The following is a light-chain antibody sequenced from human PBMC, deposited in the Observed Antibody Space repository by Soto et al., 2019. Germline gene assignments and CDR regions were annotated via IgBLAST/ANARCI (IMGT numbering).Light chain of an antibody. J-gene: IGKJ2*01. Sequence: EIVMTQSPATLSVSPGERATLSCRASRRVSSSLAWYQQKPGQAPRLLIYGASTRATGIPARFSGSGSGTEFTLTISSLQSEDFAVYYCQQYNYWPRTFGQGTKLEIK. CDR3: QQYNYWPRT. V-gene: IGKV3-15*01. CDR2: GAS. CDR1: RRVSSS.